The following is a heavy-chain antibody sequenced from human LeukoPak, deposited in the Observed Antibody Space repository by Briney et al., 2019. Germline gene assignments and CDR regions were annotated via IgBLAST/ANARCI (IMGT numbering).Heavy chain of an antibody. D-gene: IGHD6-19*01. Sequence: ASVKVSCKASGGTFSSYAINWVRQATGQGLEWMGWMNPNSGNTGYAQKFQGRVTMTRNTSISTAYMELSSLRSEDTAVYYCARGSAGIAVSWGQGTLVTVSS. J-gene: IGHJ5*02. CDR2: MNPNSGNT. CDR1: GGTFSSYA. V-gene: IGHV1-8*02. CDR3: ARGSAGIAVS.